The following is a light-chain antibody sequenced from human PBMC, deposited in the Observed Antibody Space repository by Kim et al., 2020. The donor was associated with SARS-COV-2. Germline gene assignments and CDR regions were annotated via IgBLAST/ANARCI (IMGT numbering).Light chain of an antibody. CDR3: HQSYSTPYT. V-gene: IGKV1-39*01. CDR1: QSIGYS. Sequence: SVSVGDRITITCRASQSIGYSLNWYQQKPGKAPDLLIYSASSLQSGVPSRFSGTGSGTDFTLTITSLQPEDFATYYCHQSYSTPYTFGQGTKLEIK. CDR2: SAS. J-gene: IGKJ2*01.